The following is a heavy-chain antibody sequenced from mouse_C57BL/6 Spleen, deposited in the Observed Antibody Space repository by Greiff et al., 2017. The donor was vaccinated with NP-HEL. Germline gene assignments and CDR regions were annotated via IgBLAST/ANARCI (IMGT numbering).Heavy chain of an antibody. CDR3: ARSISAYYNAMDY. D-gene: IGHD2-12*01. J-gene: IGHJ4*01. Sequence: EVNVVESGGGLVQPGGSLSLSCAASGFTFTDYYMSWVRQPPGKALEWLGFIRNKANGYTTEYSASVKGRFTISRDNSQSILYLQMNALRAEDSATYYCARSISAYYNAMDYWGQGTSVTVSS. CDR1: GFTFTDYY. V-gene: IGHV7-3*01. CDR2: IRNKANGYTT.